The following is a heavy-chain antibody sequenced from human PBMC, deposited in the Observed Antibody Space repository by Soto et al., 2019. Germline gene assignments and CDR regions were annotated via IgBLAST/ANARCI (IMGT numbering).Heavy chain of an antibody. V-gene: IGHV3-30-3*01. D-gene: IGHD3-22*01. J-gene: IGHJ4*02. CDR1: GFTFSSYA. CDR3: ARMDGSGYYGSYFDY. Sequence: QVQLVESGGGVVQPGRSLRLSCAASGFTFSSYAMHWVRQAPGKGLEWVAIISYDGSNKYYADSVKGRFIISRDNSKSTLFLQMNSLRAEDTAVYYCARMDGSGYYGSYFDYWGQGTLVTVSS. CDR2: ISYDGSNK.